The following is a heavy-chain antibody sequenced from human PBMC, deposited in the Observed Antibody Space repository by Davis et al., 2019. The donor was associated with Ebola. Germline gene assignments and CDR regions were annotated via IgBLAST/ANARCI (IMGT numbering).Heavy chain of an antibody. D-gene: IGHD2-2*01. CDR2: INHSGST. Sequence: MPSETLSLTCSVSGGSISSGDYFWSWIRQPPGRGLEWIGEINHSGSTNYNPSLKSRVTISVDTSKNQFSLKLTSVTAADTAVYYCARGLVVVPAATYYFYYYMDVWGKGTTVTVSS. J-gene: IGHJ6*03. CDR1: GGSISSGDYF. CDR3: ARGLVVVPAATYYFYYYMDV. V-gene: IGHV4-39*07.